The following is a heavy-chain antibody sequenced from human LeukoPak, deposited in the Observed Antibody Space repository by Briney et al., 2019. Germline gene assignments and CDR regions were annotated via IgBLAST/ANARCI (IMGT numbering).Heavy chain of an antibody. J-gene: IGHJ4*02. CDR2: IYYSGST. CDR3: ARSYSFGELPAFDY. D-gene: IGHD3-10*01. V-gene: IGHV4-39*01. CDR1: GGSISSSSYY. Sequence: SKTLSLTCTVSGGSISSSSYYWGWIRQPPGKGLEWIGSIYYSGSTYYNPSLKSRVTISVDTSKNQFSLKLSSVTAADTAVYYCARSYSFGELPAFDYWGQGTLVTVFS.